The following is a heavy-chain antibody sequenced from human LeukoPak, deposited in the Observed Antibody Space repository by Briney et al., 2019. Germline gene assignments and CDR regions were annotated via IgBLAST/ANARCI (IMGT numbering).Heavy chain of an antibody. V-gene: IGHV3-21*01. CDR2: ISSSSTYI. CDR1: GFTFSSYN. J-gene: IGHJ4*02. Sequence: PGGSLRLSCAASGFTFSSYNMNWVRQAPGKGLEWVSFISSSSTYIYNPDSVKGRFTISRDNAKNTLYLQMNSLRADDTAVYYCARGRVSGGYYLDYWGQGTLVTVSS. CDR3: ARGRVSGGYYLDY. D-gene: IGHD3-22*01.